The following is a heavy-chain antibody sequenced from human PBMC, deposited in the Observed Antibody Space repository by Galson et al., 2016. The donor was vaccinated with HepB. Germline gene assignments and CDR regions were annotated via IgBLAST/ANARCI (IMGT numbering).Heavy chain of an antibody. CDR3: ATGIRVAGKYYYHYMDV. V-gene: IGHV4-39*01. CDR2: IYSNEDT. J-gene: IGHJ6*03. CDR1: GGSISSDYY. Sequence: SETLSLTCIVSGGSISSDYYWGWIRQPPGRGLEWIGSIYSNEDTFYNPSLKSRVTIAVDTPKNQFSLWLDSVTAADTGLYYCATGIRVAGKYYYHYMDVWGKGTTVTVSS. D-gene: IGHD6-19*01.